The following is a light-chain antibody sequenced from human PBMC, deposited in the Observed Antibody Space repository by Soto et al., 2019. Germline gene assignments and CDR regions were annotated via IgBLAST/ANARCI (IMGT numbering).Light chain of an antibody. Sequence: DIQMTQSPSTLAASVGDRVTITCRASQIIFNWLAWYQQKPGKAPKLLIYKASSLQSGVPSRFSGSGSGTEFTLTISSLQPDDFATYYCQQYNNWPLSFGGGTKLEIK. CDR1: QIIFNW. V-gene: IGKV1-5*03. J-gene: IGKJ4*01. CDR3: QQYNNWPLS. CDR2: KAS.